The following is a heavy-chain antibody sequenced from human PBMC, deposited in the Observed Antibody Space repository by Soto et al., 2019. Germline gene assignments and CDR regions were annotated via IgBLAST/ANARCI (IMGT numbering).Heavy chain of an antibody. CDR3: AIITGYYGMDV. CDR1: GFTFSSYG. V-gene: IGHV3-30*03. Sequence: GGSLRLSCAASGFTFSSYGMHWVRQAPGKGLEWVAVISYDGSNKYYADSVKGRFTISRDNSKNTLYLQMNSLRAEDTAVYYCAIITGYYGMDVWGQGTTVTVSS. CDR2: ISYDGSNK. D-gene: IGHD3-16*02. J-gene: IGHJ6*02.